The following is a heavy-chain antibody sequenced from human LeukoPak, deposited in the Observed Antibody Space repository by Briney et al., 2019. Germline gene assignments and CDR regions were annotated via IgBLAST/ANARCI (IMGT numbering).Heavy chain of an antibody. D-gene: IGHD6-19*01. CDR2: IIPILGIA. CDR1: GGTFGSYT. CDR3: AREREGGWGYSSFFDY. Sequence: ASVKVSCKASGGTFGSYTISWVRQAPGQGLEWMGRIIPILGIANYAQKFQGRVTITADKSASTAYMELSSLRSEDTAVYYCAREREGGWGYSSFFDYWGQGTLVTVSS. J-gene: IGHJ4*02. V-gene: IGHV1-69*04.